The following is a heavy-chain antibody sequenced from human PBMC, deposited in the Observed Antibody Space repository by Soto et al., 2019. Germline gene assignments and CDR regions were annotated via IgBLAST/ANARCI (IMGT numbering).Heavy chain of an antibody. Sequence: GGSLRLSCAASGFTFSSYWMSWVRQAPGKGLEWVANIKQDGSEKYYVDSVKGRFTISRDNAKNSLYLQMNSLRAEDTAVYYCARDDIVGATRNYYYYGMDVWGQGTTVTVSS. D-gene: IGHD1-26*01. CDR3: ARDDIVGATRNYYYYGMDV. CDR2: IKQDGSEK. J-gene: IGHJ6*02. V-gene: IGHV3-7*01. CDR1: GFTFSSYW.